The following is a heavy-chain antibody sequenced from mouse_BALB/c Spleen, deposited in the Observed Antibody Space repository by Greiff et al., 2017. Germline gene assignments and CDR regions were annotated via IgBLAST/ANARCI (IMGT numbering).Heavy chain of an antibody. CDR2: IYPGDGDT. V-gene: IGHV1-82*01. J-gene: IGHJ4*01. Sequence: QVQLQQSGPELVKPGASVKISCKVSGYALSSSWMNWVKLRPGQGLEWIGRIYPGDGDTNYNRKFMGKATLTADKTSSTAYMQLSSLTSVVSPVYFCTSGMDYWGQGTSVTVSS. CDR3: TSGMDY. CDR1: GYALSSSW.